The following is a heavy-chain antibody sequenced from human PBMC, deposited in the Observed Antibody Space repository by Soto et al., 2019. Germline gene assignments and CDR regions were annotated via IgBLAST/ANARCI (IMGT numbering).Heavy chain of an antibody. J-gene: IGHJ4*02. CDR2: ITGSGDST. D-gene: IGHD3-9*01. V-gene: IGHV3-23*01. CDR3: AKDLQFRDCLSAQTFDY. CDR1: GFTFSSHA. Sequence: EVQLLESGGGLVQPGGSLRLSCAVSGFTFSSHAMRWVRQAPGKGLECVSSITGSGDSTYYADSVKGRFTISRDKSESTLYLQMNCLRAEDTAVYYCAKDLQFRDCLSAQTFDYWGQGTLVTVSS.